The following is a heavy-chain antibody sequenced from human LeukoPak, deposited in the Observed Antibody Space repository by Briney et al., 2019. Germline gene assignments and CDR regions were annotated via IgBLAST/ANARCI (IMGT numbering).Heavy chain of an antibody. CDR2: ISASTRTI. V-gene: IGHV3-48*04. D-gene: IGHD3-10*01. CDR1: GFTFSSYD. CDR3: VRDGAVVTSGSYPWRYFQY. Sequence: GGSLRLSCAASGFTFSSYDMNWVRQAPGKGLEWVSYISASTRTINYADSVKGRFTISRDNAKNSLYLQMSTLRAEDTAVYYCVRDGAVVTSGSYPWRYFQYWGQGTLVTVSS. J-gene: IGHJ1*01.